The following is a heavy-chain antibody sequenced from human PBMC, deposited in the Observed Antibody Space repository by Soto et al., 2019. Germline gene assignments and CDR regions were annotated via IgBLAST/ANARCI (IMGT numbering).Heavy chain of an antibody. CDR3: ARLPMTTVTHNGMDV. V-gene: IGHV4-4*02. D-gene: IGHD4-4*01. CDR2: IYHSGST. J-gene: IGHJ6*02. CDR1: GGSISSSNW. Sequence: NPSETLSLTCAVSGGSISSSNWWSWVRQPPGKGLEWIGEIYHSGSTNYNPSLRSRVTISVDKSKNQFSLKLSSVTAADTAVYYCARLPMTTVTHNGMDVWGQGTTVTVSS.